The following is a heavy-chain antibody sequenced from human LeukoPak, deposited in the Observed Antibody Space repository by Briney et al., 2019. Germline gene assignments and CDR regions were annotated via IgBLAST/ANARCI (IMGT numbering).Heavy chain of an antibody. V-gene: IGHV4-39*01. D-gene: IGHD2-21*01. CDR2: IYDRGPT. CDR1: GGSISTSSYS. J-gene: IGHJ4*02. Sequence: SETLSLTCTVSGGSISTSSYSWGWVRQPPGKGLEWIGSIYDRGPTYYNPSLRSRLTISIDTSKNQFSLRLSSVTAADTAVYYCARRWVMEGTFDNWGQGTLVTVSS. CDR3: ARRWVMEGTFDN.